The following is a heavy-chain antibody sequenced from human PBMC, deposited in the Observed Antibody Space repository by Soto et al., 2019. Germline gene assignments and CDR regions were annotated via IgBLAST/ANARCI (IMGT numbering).Heavy chain of an antibody. V-gene: IGHV3-23*01. Sequence: GGSLRLSCAASGFTFSSYAMNWVRQAPGKGLEWVSIISGSGDSTYYADSVKGRFTISRDNTKNTLYLQTSGLRAEDTAVYCCANKFFSGSGSYRGWFDPWGQGTLVTVSS. J-gene: IGHJ5*02. CDR1: GFTFSSYA. D-gene: IGHD3-10*01. CDR3: ANKFFSGSGSYRGWFDP. CDR2: ISGSGDST.